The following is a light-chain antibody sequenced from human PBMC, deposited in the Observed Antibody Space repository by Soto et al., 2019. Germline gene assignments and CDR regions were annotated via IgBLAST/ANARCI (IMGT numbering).Light chain of an antibody. CDR3: QQYGSSPWT. J-gene: IGKJ1*01. CDR1: QSVSSY. CDR2: DAS. V-gene: IGKV3-20*01. Sequence: DIMLTQSPGTLSLSPGERAILSCRASQSVSSYLAWYQQKPGQAPRLLIYDASNRATGIPARFSGSGSGTDFTLTISRLEPEDFAVYYCQQYGSSPWTFGQGTKVDI.